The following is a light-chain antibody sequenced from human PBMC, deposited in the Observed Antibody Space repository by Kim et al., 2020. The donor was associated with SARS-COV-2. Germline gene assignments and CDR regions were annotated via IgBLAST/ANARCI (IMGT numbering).Light chain of an antibody. CDR2: YDS. Sequence: PGKKARMTCGGNNIGDKHGHWYKQKPGQTPAVVIQYDSDRPSGIPERFSGSNSGNTATLTISRVEAGNEADYYCQVWDSTSDHVVFGGGTKVTVL. CDR3: QVWDSTSDHVV. J-gene: IGLJ2*01. V-gene: IGLV3-21*04. CDR1: NIGDKH.